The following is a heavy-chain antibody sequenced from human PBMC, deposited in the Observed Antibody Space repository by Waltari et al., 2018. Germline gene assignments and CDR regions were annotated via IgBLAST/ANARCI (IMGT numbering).Heavy chain of an antibody. CDR1: GFTFDDYA. CDR2: ISWNSGSI. D-gene: IGHD2-2*02. Sequence: EVQLVESGGGLVQPGRSLRLSCAASGFTFDDYAMHWVRQAPGKGLEWVSGISWNSGSIGDADSVKGRFTISRDNAKNSLYLQMNSLRAEDTALYYCAKGGLVVPAAINYYYMDVWGKGTTVTVSS. V-gene: IGHV3-9*01. J-gene: IGHJ6*03. CDR3: AKGGLVVPAAINYYYMDV.